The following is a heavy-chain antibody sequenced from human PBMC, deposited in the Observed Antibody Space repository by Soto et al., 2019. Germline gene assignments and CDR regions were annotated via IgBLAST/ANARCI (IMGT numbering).Heavy chain of an antibody. CDR2: INHSGST. V-gene: IGHV4-34*01. Sequence: SETLSLTCAVYGGSFSGYYWSWIRQPPGKGLEWIGEINHSGSTNYNPSLKSRVTISGDTSKNQFSLKLSRVTAADTAVYYCASPRWAARNDAFDIWGQGTMVTVSS. CDR1: GGSFSGYY. J-gene: IGHJ3*02. D-gene: IGHD6-6*01. CDR3: ASPRWAARNDAFDI.